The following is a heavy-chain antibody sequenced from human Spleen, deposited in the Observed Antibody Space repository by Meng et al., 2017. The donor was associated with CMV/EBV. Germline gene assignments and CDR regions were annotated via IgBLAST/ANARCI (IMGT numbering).Heavy chain of an antibody. Sequence: SGKTVTNNNIRWVRQDSGQGLEWMGWMSPNTGHTGYEQKFQSRVTMTKNTSINTAYMELSILRSEDTAMYYCARVVVWSGYFGNLDPWGQGTLVTVSS. CDR2: MSPNTGHT. J-gene: IGHJ5*02. CDR1: GKTVTNNN. V-gene: IGHV1-8*01. D-gene: IGHD3-3*01. CDR3: ARVVVWSGYFGNLDP.